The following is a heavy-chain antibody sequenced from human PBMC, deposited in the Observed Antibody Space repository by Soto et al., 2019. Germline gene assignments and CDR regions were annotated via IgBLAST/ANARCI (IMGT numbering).Heavy chain of an antibody. J-gene: IGHJ3*02. D-gene: IGHD2-21*01. CDR2: ISAYNGNT. CDR3: ARTIVVVIADAFDI. Sequence: ASVKVSCKASGYTFTSYVISWVRQAPGQGLEWMGWISAYNGNTNYAQRLQGRVTMTTDTSTSTAYMELRSLRSDDTAVYYCARTIVVVIADAFDIWGQGTMVTVSS. CDR1: GYTFTSYV. V-gene: IGHV1-18*01.